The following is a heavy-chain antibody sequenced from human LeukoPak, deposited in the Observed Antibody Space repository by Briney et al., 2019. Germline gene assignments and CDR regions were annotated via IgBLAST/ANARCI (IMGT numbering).Heavy chain of an antibody. Sequence: GGSLRLSCAASGFTFSSYAMSWVRQAPGKGLEWVSAIGGSGGKTYYADSVKGRFTISRDNAKNSLYLQMNSLRAEDTAVYYCARDVNGYFDYWGQGTLVTVSS. J-gene: IGHJ4*02. CDR2: IGGSGGKT. CDR3: ARDVNGYFDY. V-gene: IGHV3-23*01. CDR1: GFTFSSYA.